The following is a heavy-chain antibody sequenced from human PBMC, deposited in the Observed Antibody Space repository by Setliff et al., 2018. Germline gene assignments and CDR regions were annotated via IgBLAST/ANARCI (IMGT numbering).Heavy chain of an antibody. CDR2: ISSSGSTI. J-gene: IGHJ4*02. CDR3: ARDGGEY. Sequence: SLLLSFSSSFFPFRRSEMNWVRQAPGKGLEWVSYISSSGSTIYYADSVKGRFTISRDNAKKSLYLQMNSLRAEDTAVYYCARDGGEYWGQGTLVTVSS. V-gene: IGHV3-48*03. CDR1: FFPFRRSE. D-gene: IGHD3-16*01.